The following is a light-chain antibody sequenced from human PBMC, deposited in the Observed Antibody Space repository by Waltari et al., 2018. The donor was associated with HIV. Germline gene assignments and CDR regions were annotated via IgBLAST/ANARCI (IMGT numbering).Light chain of an antibody. CDR3: QQGFSAPRT. V-gene: IGKV1-39*01. Sequence: DIQMTQSPSSLSAYIGDRVTITCRASQSIKNAVNWYQQKPGKAPKVLIHAASTLQSGVPSRFSGSGSGTDFTLTINSLQPGDSATYYCQQGFSAPRTFGQGTKVEIK. CDR1: QSIKNA. J-gene: IGKJ1*01. CDR2: AAS.